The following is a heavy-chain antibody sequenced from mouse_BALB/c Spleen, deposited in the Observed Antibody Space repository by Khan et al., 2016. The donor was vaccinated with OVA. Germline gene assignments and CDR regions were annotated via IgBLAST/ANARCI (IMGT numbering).Heavy chain of an antibody. CDR3: ATEDSGSSSFDY. D-gene: IGHD1-1*01. CDR2: IWGGGST. Sequence: QVQLKESGPGLVAPSQSLSITCTVSGFSLTDYGVSWIRQPPGKGLEWLGVIWGGGSTYYNSTLKSRLSIRKDNSKSQAFLKMNSLQTDDAALNYCATEDSGSSSFDYWGQGTTLSVSS. V-gene: IGHV2-6-5*01. CDR1: GFSLTDYG. J-gene: IGHJ2*01.